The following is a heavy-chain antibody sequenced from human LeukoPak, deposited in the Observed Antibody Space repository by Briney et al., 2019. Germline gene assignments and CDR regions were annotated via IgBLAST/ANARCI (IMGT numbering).Heavy chain of an antibody. Sequence: NTSETLSLTCTVSGGSISSSSYYWGWIRQPPGKGLEWIGSIYYSGSTYYNPSLKSRVTISVDTSKNQFSLKLSSVTAADTAVYYCARELAIDEATGHNWFDPWGQGTLVTVSS. D-gene: IGHD5-12*01. CDR3: ARELAIDEATGHNWFDP. J-gene: IGHJ5*02. CDR1: GGSISSSSYY. CDR2: IYYSGST. V-gene: IGHV4-39*07.